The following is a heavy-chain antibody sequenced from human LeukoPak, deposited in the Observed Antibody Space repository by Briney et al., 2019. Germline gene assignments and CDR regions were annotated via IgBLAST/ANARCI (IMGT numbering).Heavy chain of an antibody. J-gene: IGHJ4*02. V-gene: IGHV3-23*01. D-gene: IGHD6-6*01. CDR3: AAQSARPQYYFDC. CDR1: GFTFSSYA. CDR2: ISGSGGST. Sequence: PGGSLRLSCAASGFTFSSYAMSWVRQAPGKGLEWVSAISGSGGSTYYADSVKGRFTISRDNSKNTLYLQMNSLRAEDTAVYYCAAQSARPQYYFDCWGQGTLVTVSS.